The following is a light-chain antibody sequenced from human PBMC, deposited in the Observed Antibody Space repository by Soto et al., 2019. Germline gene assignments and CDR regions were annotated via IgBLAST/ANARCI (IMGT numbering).Light chain of an antibody. V-gene: IGKV1-39*01. CDR3: QQYNNWPPIT. CDR2: AAS. Sequence: IKMYQSPSSLSASVGDRVTITCRTSQSISSYLNWYQQKPGKAPKLLIFAASTLQSGVPSRFSGSGSGTDFTLTISSLQPEDFAAYYCQQYNNWPPITFGQGTRLEIK. J-gene: IGKJ5*01. CDR1: QSISSY.